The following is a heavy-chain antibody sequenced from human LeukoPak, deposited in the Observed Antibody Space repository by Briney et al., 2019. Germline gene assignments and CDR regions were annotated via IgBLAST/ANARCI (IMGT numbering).Heavy chain of an antibody. Sequence: PGGSLRLSCAASGFTFSSYAMHWVRQAPGKGLEWVAVISYDGSNKYYADSVKGRFTISRDNSKNTLYLQMNSLRAEDTAVYYCARGDIVVVVAATLGDAFDIWGQGTMVTVSS. V-gene: IGHV3-30*04. J-gene: IGHJ3*02. CDR3: ARGDIVVVVAATLGDAFDI. D-gene: IGHD2-15*01. CDR1: GFTFSSYA. CDR2: ISYDGSNK.